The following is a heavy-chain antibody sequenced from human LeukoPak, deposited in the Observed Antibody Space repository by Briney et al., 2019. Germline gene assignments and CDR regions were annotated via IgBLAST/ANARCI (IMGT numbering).Heavy chain of an antibody. D-gene: IGHD3-16*01. CDR3: ARWEILRMGGFDP. Sequence: PSQTLSLTCTVSGGSISSGGYYWSWIRQHPGKGLEWIGYIYYSGSTYYNPSLKSRVTISVDTPKNQFSLKLSSVTAADTAVYYCARWEILRMGGFDPWGQGTLVTVSS. CDR1: GGSISSGGYY. V-gene: IGHV4-31*03. CDR2: IYYSGST. J-gene: IGHJ5*02.